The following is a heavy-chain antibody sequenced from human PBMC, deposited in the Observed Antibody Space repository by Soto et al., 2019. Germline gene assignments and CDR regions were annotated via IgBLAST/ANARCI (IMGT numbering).Heavy chain of an antibody. J-gene: IGHJ5*02. CDR2: IYYSGST. CDR1: GGSVSSGSYY. V-gene: IGHV4-61*01. D-gene: IGHD6-6*01. CDR3: ARDSSSSWFDP. Sequence: SETLSLTCTVSGGSVSSGSYYWSWIRQPPGKGLEWIGYIYYSGSTNYNPSLKSRVTISVDTSKNQFSLKLSSVTAADTAVYYCARDSSSSWFDPWGQGTLVTVSS.